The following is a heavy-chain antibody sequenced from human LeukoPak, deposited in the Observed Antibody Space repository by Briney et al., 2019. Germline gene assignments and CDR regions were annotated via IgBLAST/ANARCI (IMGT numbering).Heavy chain of an antibody. CDR1: GFTFSSYA. V-gene: IGHV3-21*01. CDR2: ISSSSSYI. J-gene: IGHJ3*02. Sequence: GGSLRLSCAASGFTFSSYAMNWVRQAPGKGLEWVSSISSSSSYIYFADSVRGRFTISRDNAKNSLYLQMNSLRAEDTALYYCARSDSEYGYGWGAFDIWGQGTMVTVSS. D-gene: IGHD5-18*01. CDR3: ARSDSEYGYGWGAFDI.